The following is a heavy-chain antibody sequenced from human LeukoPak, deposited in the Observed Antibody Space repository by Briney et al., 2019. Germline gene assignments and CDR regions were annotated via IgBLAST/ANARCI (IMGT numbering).Heavy chain of an antibody. CDR1: GFTFSDYY. J-gene: IGHJ6*03. V-gene: IGHV3-11*01. CDR2: ISSSGSTI. CDR3: ARDDPDFWSGYYDYYMDV. Sequence: PGGSLRLSCAASGFTFSDYYMSWIRQAPGKGLEWVSYISSSGSTIYYADSVKGRFTISRDNAKNSLYLQMNSLRAEDTAVYYCARDDPDFWSGYYDYYMDVWGKETTVTVSS. D-gene: IGHD3-3*01.